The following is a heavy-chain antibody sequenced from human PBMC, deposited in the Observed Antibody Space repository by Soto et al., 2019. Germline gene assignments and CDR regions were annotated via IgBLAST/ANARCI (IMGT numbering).Heavy chain of an antibody. CDR3: AKGRKPDHDDGLCAFDS. Sequence: LRLSCVASGRTFRSYAMSWVRQAPGKGLEWVSGISGGGAGTYYADSVKGRFTISRDPSTTTLFLDMYSLGAEDTAIYYCAKGRKPDHDDGLCAFDSWGQGVLVTVSS. D-gene: IGHD3-3*01. CDR2: ISGGGAGT. V-gene: IGHV3-23*01. CDR1: GRTFRSYA. J-gene: IGHJ4*02.